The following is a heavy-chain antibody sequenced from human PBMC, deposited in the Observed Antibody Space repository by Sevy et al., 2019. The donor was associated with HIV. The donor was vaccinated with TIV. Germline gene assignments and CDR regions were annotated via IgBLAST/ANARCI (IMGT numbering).Heavy chain of an antibody. J-gene: IGHJ4*02. CDR3: ARDGVSSGWYRGYYFDN. D-gene: IGHD6-19*01. V-gene: IGHV3-30*04. CDR1: GFTFSSFA. Sequence: QLGGSLRLSCVASGFTFSSFAMHWVRQAPGKGLDWVTFISYDGTDNYYADSVKGRFTISRDNSKNTLDLQMNSLRPEDTAIYYCARDGVSSGWYRGYYFDNWGQGTLVTVSS. CDR2: ISYDGTDN.